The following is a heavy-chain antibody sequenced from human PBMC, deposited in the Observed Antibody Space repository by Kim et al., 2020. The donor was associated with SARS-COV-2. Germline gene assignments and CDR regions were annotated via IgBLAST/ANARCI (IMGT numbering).Heavy chain of an antibody. CDR3: ARDGVAVALD. J-gene: IGHJ4*02. D-gene: IGHD6-19*01. Sequence: STSYADSVKGRFTISRDNAKNTLYLQMNSLRAEDTAVYYCARDGVAVALDWGQGTLVTVSS. V-gene: IGHV3-74*01. CDR2: ST.